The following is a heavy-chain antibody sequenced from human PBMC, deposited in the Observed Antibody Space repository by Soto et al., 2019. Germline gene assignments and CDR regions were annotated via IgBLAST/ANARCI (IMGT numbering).Heavy chain of an antibody. D-gene: IGHD1-1*01. CDR3: AKARVRDELDY. CDR1: GFTFSSYA. CDR2: INGSGGST. J-gene: IGHJ4*02. V-gene: IGHV3-23*01. Sequence: GGSLRLSCAASGFTFSSYAMSWVRQAPGKGLEWVSAINGSGGSTYYADSVKGRFTISRDNSKNTLYPQMNSLRAEDTAVYYCAKARVRDELDYWGQGTLVTVSS.